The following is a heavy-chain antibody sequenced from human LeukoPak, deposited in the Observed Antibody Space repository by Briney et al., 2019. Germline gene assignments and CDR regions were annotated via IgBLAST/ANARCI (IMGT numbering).Heavy chain of an antibody. V-gene: IGHV3-74*01. CDR1: GFTFSSYW. Sequence: GGSLRLSCAASGFTFSSYWMHWVRQAPGKGLVCVSRINSDGSITNYADSVKGRFAISRDNAKNTLYLQMNSLRAEDTAVYYCVSLSFPTAWWGQGTLFTVSS. J-gene: IGHJ4*02. CDR2: INSDGSIT. CDR3: VSLSFPTAW. D-gene: IGHD2/OR15-2a*01.